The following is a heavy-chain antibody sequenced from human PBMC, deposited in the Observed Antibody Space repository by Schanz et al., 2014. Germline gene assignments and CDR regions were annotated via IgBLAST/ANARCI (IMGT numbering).Heavy chain of an antibody. Sequence: QVQLVESGGGLVKPGGSLRLSCAASGFTFSDYFMNWIRQAPGKGLEWVSYIGSSGSPIYYSDSVKGRFTISRDNARNSLSLQMNSLRAEDTAVYYCARETETGPNFDYWGQGTLVTVSS. CDR1: GFTFSDYF. D-gene: IGHD1-7*01. CDR2: IGSSGSPI. J-gene: IGHJ4*02. V-gene: IGHV3-11*01. CDR3: ARETETGPNFDY.